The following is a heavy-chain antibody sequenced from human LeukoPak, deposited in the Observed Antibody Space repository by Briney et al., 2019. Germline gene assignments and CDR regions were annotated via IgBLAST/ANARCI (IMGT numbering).Heavy chain of an antibody. Sequence: SETLSLTCTVSGGSISSYYWSWIRQPAGKGLERIGRIYTSGSTNYNPSLKSRVTMSVDTSKNQFSLKLSSVTAADTAVYYCASSRAYYYDSSGYYYFDYWGQGTLVTVSS. CDR1: GGSISSYY. D-gene: IGHD3-22*01. CDR2: IYTSGST. CDR3: ASSRAYYYDSSGYYYFDY. J-gene: IGHJ4*02. V-gene: IGHV4-4*07.